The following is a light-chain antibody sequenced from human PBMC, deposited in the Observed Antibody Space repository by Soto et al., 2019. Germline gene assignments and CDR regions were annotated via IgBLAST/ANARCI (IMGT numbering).Light chain of an antibody. CDR3: QQRSNWTRT. CDR2: DAS. J-gene: IGKJ2*01. CDR1: QSVSNN. V-gene: IGKV3-11*01. Sequence: EIVLTQSPATLSLSPGERATLSCRASQSVSNNLGWYQQKPGQAPRLLIYDASNRATDIPARFSGSGSGTDFTLTINRLEPEDFAVYYCQQRSNWTRTFGQGTKLEIK.